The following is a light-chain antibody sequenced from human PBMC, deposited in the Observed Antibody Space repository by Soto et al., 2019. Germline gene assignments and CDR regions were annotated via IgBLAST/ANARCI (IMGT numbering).Light chain of an antibody. CDR3: PQRSNWLT. CDR2: DAS. V-gene: IGKV3-11*01. J-gene: IGKJ4*01. Sequence: EIVLTQSPATLSLSPGERATLSCRASQSVSRYLAWYQQKPGQAPRLLIYDASNRATGIPPRFSGSGSGTDFTLTIRSLEPEDFAVYYCPQRSNWLTFGGGTKVEFK. CDR1: QSVSRY.